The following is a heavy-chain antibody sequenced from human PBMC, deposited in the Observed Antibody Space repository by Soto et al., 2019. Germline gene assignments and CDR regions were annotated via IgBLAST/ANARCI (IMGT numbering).Heavy chain of an antibody. J-gene: IGHJ4*02. CDR1: GYTFSHYW. D-gene: IGHD6-6*01. Sequence: GGSLRLSCAASGYTFSHYWMHWVRQAPGKGLVWVAVMSYAGSYKYYADSVKGRFTISRDLSGNTLFLQMNSLRLEDTAVYFCAKEMYPRTVLDSSSPWGDYWGQGTLVTVSS. CDR2: MSYAGSYK. V-gene: IGHV3-30*18. CDR3: AKEMYPRTVLDSSSPWGDY.